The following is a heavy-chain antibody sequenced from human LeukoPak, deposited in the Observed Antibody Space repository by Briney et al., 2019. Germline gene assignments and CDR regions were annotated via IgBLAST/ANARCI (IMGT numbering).Heavy chain of an antibody. CDR2: IYYSGST. CDR3: ARARLGELSLPFDY. D-gene: IGHD3-16*02. J-gene: IGHJ4*02. Sequence: SETLSLTCTVSGGSISSSSYYWGRIRQPPGKGLEWIGSIYYSGSTYYNPSLKSRVTISVDTSKNQFSLKLSSVTAADTAVYYCARARLGELSLPFDYWGQGTLVTVSS. CDR1: GGSISSSSYY. V-gene: IGHV4-39*07.